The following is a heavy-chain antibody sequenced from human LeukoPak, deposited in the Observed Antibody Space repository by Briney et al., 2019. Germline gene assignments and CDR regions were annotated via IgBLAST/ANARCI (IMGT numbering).Heavy chain of an antibody. CDR3: AKDQIVVVPAGGPNWFDP. Sequence: PGGSLRLSCAASGFTFNSYSMNWVRQTPGKGLEWVSSISSSSGYINYADSVKGRFTVSRDNAKNSLYLQMNSLRAEDTAVYYCAKDQIVVVPAGGPNWFDPWGQGTLVTVSS. D-gene: IGHD2-2*01. J-gene: IGHJ5*02. CDR1: GFTFNSYS. CDR2: ISSSSGYI. V-gene: IGHV3-21*01.